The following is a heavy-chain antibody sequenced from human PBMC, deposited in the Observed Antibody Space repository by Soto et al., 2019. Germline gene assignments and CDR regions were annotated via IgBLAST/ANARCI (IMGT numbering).Heavy chain of an antibody. CDR2: GYYSGST. V-gene: IGHV4-31*03. J-gene: IGHJ5*02. CDR3: ARSVFP. Sequence: QVQLQESGPGLVKPSQTLSLTCTVSGGSISSGGYYWSWTRQHPGRGLEWIGYGYYSGSTYYNPSIKSRVTIAIDRSKNQFSLKLTAVTAADTAVYYCARSVFPWGQGTLVTVSS. CDR1: GGSISSGGYY.